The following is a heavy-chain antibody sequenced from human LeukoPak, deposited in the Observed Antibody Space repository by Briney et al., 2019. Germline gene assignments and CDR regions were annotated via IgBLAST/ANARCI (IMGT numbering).Heavy chain of an antibody. CDR3: ARGGAYCSGGSCYSGAFDI. V-gene: IGHV3-7*01. J-gene: IGHJ3*02. D-gene: IGHD2-15*01. Sequence: GGSLRLSCVASGFSFSRYWMSWVRQAPGKGLEWVANIEEDGSEKYYVDSVKGRFTISRDNAKNTLYLQMNSLRAEDTAVYYCARGGAYCSGGSCYSGAFDIWGQGTMVTVSS. CDR2: IEEDGSEK. CDR1: GFSFSRYW.